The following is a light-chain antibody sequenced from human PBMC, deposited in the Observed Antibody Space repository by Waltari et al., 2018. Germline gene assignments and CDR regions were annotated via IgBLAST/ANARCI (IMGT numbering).Light chain of an antibody. CDR1: QSLLHSNGYNY. V-gene: IGKV2-28*01. Sequence: DIVMTQSPLSLPVTPGEPASISCRASQSLLHSNGYNYLDWYVQKPGQSPQLLIYLGSNRASGVPGRFNGSGSDTDFTLKISRVEAEDVGIYYCMQALQTRRFGPGTKVDIK. J-gene: IGKJ3*01. CDR2: LGS. CDR3: MQALQTRR.